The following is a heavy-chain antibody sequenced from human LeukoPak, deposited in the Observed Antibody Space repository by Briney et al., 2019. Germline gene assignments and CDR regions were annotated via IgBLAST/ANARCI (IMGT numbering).Heavy chain of an antibody. Sequence: SGGSLRLSCAASGFTFSSYGMHWVRQAPGKGLEWVAVISYDGSNKYYADSVKGRFTISRDNSKNTLYLQMNSLRAEDTAVYYCARDIGYCSGGSCPNWFDPWGQGTPVTVSS. CDR2: ISYDGSNK. CDR3: ARDIGYCSGGSCPNWFDP. D-gene: IGHD2-15*01. V-gene: IGHV3-30*03. J-gene: IGHJ5*02. CDR1: GFTFSSYG.